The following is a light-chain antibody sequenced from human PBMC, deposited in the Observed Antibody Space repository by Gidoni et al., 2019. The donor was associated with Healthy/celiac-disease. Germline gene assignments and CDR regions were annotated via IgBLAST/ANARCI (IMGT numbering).Light chain of an antibody. Sequence: EIVLTQSPGTLSLSPGERATLSCRASQSVSSSYLAWYQQKPGQAPRLLIYGASSRATGIPDRFSGSGSGTDFTLTISRLGPEDFAVYYCQQYGSSLYTFGQXTKLEIK. CDR3: QQYGSSLYT. V-gene: IGKV3-20*01. CDR1: QSVSSSY. CDR2: GAS. J-gene: IGKJ2*01.